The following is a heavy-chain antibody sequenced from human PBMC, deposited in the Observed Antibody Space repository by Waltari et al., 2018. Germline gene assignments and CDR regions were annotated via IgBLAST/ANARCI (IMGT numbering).Heavy chain of an antibody. J-gene: IGHJ3*02. CDR1: GGTLGRGYH. CDR2: VSHSGST. CDR3: ASDLGGTAVATDAFDI. Sequence: HVQLQQSGPGQVTPSETLSLTCAVSGGTLGRGYHWGWIRQPLGKGLEWIGSVSHSGSTYYNPSLKSRVTISIHMSKHQFSLELRSVTAADTAVYFCASDLGGTAVATDAFDIWGQGTMVIVSS. D-gene: IGHD6-19*01. V-gene: IGHV4-38-2*01.